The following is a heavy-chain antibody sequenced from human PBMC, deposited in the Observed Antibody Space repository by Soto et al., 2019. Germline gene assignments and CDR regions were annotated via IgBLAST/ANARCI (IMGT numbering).Heavy chain of an antibody. Sequence: SETLSLTCAVSGGYIVSGVYSWSWIRQPPGNGLEWIGTAYPRGSTYYDPSLKSRVTISLDLSKNQFSLNLNSVTAADTAVYYCARVAGSGWYDAWGQGTLMTVYS. CDR3: ARVAGSGWYDA. CDR1: GGYIVSGVYS. V-gene: IGHV4-30-2*01. J-gene: IGHJ5*02. D-gene: IGHD6-19*01. CDR2: AYPRGST.